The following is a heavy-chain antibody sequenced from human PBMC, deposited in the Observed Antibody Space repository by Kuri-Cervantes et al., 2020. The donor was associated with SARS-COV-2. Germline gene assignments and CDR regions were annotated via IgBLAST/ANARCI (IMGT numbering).Heavy chain of an antibody. D-gene: IGHD3-10*01. CDR3: ARHHPKYGSRSYTNDAFDV. V-gene: IGHV3-23*01. CDR1: GFTFNNYA. Sequence: GESLKISWAVSGFTFNNYAMTWVRQAPGKGLEWVSSMSASGASTFYADSVKGRFTISRDSVRNILYLQMSSLRPEDSALYYCARHHPKYGSRSYTNDAFDVWGQGTMVTVSS. J-gene: IGHJ3*01. CDR2: MSASGAST.